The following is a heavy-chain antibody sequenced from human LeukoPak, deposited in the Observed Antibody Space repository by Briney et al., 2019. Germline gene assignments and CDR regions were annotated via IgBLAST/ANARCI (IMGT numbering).Heavy chain of an antibody. CDR3: ARRNLELGIDEYYFDY. CDR2: ISRASSTI. Sequence: GGSLRLSCAASGFTFSNYSMNWVRQAPGKGLEWVSYISRASSTIYYADSVKGRFTISRDNAKNSLYLQMNSLRAEDTAVYYCARRNLELGIDEYYFDYWGQGTLVTVSS. J-gene: IGHJ4*02. CDR1: GFTFSNYS. D-gene: IGHD1-14*01. V-gene: IGHV3-48*01.